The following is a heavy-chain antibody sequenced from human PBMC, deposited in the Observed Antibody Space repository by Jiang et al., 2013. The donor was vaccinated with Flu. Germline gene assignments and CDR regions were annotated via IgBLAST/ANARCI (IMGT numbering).Heavy chain of an antibody. V-gene: IGHV1-2*02. Sequence: QLVESGAEVKKPGASVKVSCKASGYTFTGYYMHWVRQAPGQGLEWMGWINPNSGGTNYAQKFQGRVTMTRDTSISTAYMELSRLRSDDTAVYYCAREEPESATDYSKVDWFDPWGQGTPVTVSP. J-gene: IGHJ5*02. CDR2: INPNSGGT. CDR1: GYTFTGYY. D-gene: IGHD4-11*01. CDR3: AREEPESATDYSKVDWFDP.